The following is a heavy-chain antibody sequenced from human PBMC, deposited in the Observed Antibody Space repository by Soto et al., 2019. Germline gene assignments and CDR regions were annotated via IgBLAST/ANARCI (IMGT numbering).Heavy chain of an antibody. J-gene: IGHJ3*02. V-gene: IGHV4-59*01. Sequence: SETLSLTCTVSGGSISSYYWSWIRQPPGKGLEWIGYIYYSGSTNYIPSLKSRVTISVDTSKNQFSLKLSSVTAADTAVYYCARETALRYFDWLLPDAFDIWGQGTMVTVSS. CDR1: GGSISSYY. CDR2: IYYSGST. CDR3: ARETALRYFDWLLPDAFDI. D-gene: IGHD3-9*01.